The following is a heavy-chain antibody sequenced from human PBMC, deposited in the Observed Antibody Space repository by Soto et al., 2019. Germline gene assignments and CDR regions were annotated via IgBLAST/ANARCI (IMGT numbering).Heavy chain of an antibody. J-gene: IGHJ6*02. CDR1: GFTSSSYA. D-gene: IGHD2-2*01. Sequence: QPGGSLRLSCAASGFTSSSYAMSWVRQAPGKGLEWVSAISGSGGSTYYADSVKGRFTISRDNSKNTLYLQMNSLRAEDTAVYYCANAFRFTASIVLVPAATVWGQGTTVTVSS. CDR2: ISGSGGST. CDR3: ANAFRFTASIVLVPAATV. V-gene: IGHV3-23*01.